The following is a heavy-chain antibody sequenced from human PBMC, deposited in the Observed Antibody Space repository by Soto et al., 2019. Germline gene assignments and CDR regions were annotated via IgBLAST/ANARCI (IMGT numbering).Heavy chain of an antibody. CDR3: ARRYGGAFDI. CDR2: IYYSGST. CDR1: GGSISSYY. V-gene: IGHV4-59*08. D-gene: IGHD3-10*01. J-gene: IGHJ3*02. Sequence: ETLSLTCTVSGGSISSYYWSWIRQPPGKGLEWIGYIYYSGSTNYNPSLKSRVTISVDTSKNQFSLKLSSVTAADTAVYYCARRYGGAFDIWVQGTMVTVSS.